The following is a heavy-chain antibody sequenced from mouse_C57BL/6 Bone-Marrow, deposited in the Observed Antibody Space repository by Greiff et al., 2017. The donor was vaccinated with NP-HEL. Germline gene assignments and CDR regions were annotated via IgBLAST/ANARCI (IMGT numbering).Heavy chain of an antibody. V-gene: IGHV1-81*01. Sequence: QVQLKQSGAELARPGASVKLSCKASGYTFTSYGISWVKQRTGQGLEWIGEIYHRSGNTYYNEKFKGKATLTADKSSSTAYMELRSLTSEDSAVYFYARFDYDVDYWGQGTTLTVSS. D-gene: IGHD2-4*01. CDR3: ARFDYDVDY. CDR2: IYHRSGNT. J-gene: IGHJ2*01. CDR1: GYTFTSYG.